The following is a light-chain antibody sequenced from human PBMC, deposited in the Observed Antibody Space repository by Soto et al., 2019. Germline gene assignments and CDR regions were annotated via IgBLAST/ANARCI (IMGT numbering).Light chain of an antibody. Sequence: EIVLTQSPGILSFSPGERATLSCRASQSITNNYLAWYQQKAGQVPRLLLYGASTRPTGIPDRFSGSGSGTDFTLTITRLEPDDFAVYYCQHYGSSPRTFGQGTKVDIK. CDR2: GAS. V-gene: IGKV3-20*01. CDR1: QSITNNY. J-gene: IGKJ1*01. CDR3: QHYGSSPRT.